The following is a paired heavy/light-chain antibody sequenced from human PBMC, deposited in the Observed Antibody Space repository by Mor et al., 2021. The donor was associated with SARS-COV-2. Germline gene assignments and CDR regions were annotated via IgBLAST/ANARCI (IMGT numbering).Light chain of an antibody. V-gene: IGKV4-1*01. Sequence: DIVMTQSPDSLAVSLGERATINCKSSQSVLYSTNNLNYLAWYQQKPGQPPKLLIYWASTRESGVPDRFSGSGSGTDFTLTISSLQAEDVAAYYCQQYYTTPITFGQGTRLEIK. J-gene: IGKJ5*01. CDR3: QQYYTTPIT. CDR1: QSVLYSTNNLNY. CDR2: WAS.
Heavy chain of an antibody. Sequence: QPQLVQSGAEVKKAGASVKVSCKGSGYTFPSYGMTWVRQAPGQGLEWMGWISAYNGNTNYAQKLQGRVTMTTDTSTRTAYMELRSLRSDDTAVYYCARVFDTSGYVHDAFDVWGQGTMVSVSS. CDR1: GYTFPSYG. J-gene: IGHJ3*01. CDR3: ARVFDTSGYVHDAFDV. V-gene: IGHV1-18*04. D-gene: IGHD3-22*01. CDR2: ISAYNGNT.